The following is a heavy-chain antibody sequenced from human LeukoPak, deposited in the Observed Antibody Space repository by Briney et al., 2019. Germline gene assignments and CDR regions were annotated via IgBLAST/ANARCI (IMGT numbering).Heavy chain of an antibody. Sequence: GASVKVSCTASGGTFSSYAISWVRQAPGQGLEWMGGIIPIFGTANYAQKFQGRVTITADESTSTAYMELSSLRSEDTAVYYCARVDGWFGELLALPFDYWGQGTLVTVSS. D-gene: IGHD3-10*01. J-gene: IGHJ4*02. CDR3: ARVDGWFGELLALPFDY. V-gene: IGHV1-69*13. CDR2: IIPIFGTA. CDR1: GGTFSSYA.